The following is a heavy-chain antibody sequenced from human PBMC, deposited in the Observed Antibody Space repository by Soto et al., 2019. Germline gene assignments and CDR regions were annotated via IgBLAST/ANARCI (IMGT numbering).Heavy chain of an antibody. J-gene: IGHJ4*02. CDR2: IIPIFGTA. D-gene: IGHD6-25*01. CDR3: ARDWQRAPFDY. CDR1: GGTFSSYA. Sequence: QVQLVQSGAEVKKPGSSVKVSCKASGGTFSSYAISWVRQAPGQGLEWMGGIIPIFGTANYAQKCQGRVTMSAHGSTRTAYREVSSLRSGDTAVYYCARDWQRAPFDYWGQGTLVTVSS. V-gene: IGHV1-69*12.